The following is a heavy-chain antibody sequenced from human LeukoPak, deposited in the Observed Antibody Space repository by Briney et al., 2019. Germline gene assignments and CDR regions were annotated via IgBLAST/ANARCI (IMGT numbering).Heavy chain of an antibody. CDR3: AKAPVTTCRGAYCYPFDY. D-gene: IGHD2-21*01. V-gene: IGHV3-21*04. CDR1: GFPFSSYS. CDR2: ISSSSSYI. Sequence: GGSLTLFCAAWGFPFSSYSMNWVRQAPGKGLEWVSSISSSSSYIYYADSVKGRFTISRDSSKNTLFLQMNRLRPEDAAVYYCAKAPVTTCRGAYCYPFDYWGQGTLVTVSS. J-gene: IGHJ4*02.